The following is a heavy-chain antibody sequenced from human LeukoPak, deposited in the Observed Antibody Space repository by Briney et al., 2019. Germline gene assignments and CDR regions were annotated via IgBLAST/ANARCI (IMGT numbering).Heavy chain of an antibody. Sequence: ASVKDSCKASGYTFTSYVLNWVRQATGQGREWVGWMNPNNGKTHNAQKFQGRATMTGITSITTAYMELSSVRPDDTAVYYCARFGVGNYYYGMDVWGQGTTVIVSS. CDR3: ARFGVGNYYYGMDV. CDR1: GYTFTSYV. D-gene: IGHD3-10*01. CDR2: MNPNNGKT. J-gene: IGHJ6*02. V-gene: IGHV1-8*01.